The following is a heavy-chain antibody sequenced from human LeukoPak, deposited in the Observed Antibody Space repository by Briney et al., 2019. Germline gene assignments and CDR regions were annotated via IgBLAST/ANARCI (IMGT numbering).Heavy chain of an antibody. Sequence: PSETLSLTCTVSGGSISSRNYYWGWIRQPPGKGLEWIGGVYYTGTTYSNPSLKSRVTISVDTSKNQFSLKMSSVTAADTAVYFCARGGPPGYYYDYYMDVWGKGTTVTISS. J-gene: IGHJ6*03. CDR1: GGSISSRNYY. CDR2: VYYTGTT. V-gene: IGHV4-39*07. CDR3: ARGGPPGYYYDYYMDV.